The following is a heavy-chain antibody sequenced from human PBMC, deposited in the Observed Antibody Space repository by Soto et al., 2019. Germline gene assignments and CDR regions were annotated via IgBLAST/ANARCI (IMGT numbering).Heavy chain of an antibody. CDR3: AHSIGGWWQTPNWFDP. D-gene: IGHD2-15*01. CDR1: GFSLSTSGVG. Sequence: SGPTLVKPTQTLTLTCTFSGFSLSTSGVGVGWIRQPPGKALEWLALIYWDDDKRYSPSLKSRLTITKDTSKNQVVLTMTNMDPVDTATYYCAHSIGGWWQTPNWFDPWGQGTLVTVSS. CDR2: IYWDDDK. V-gene: IGHV2-5*02. J-gene: IGHJ5*02.